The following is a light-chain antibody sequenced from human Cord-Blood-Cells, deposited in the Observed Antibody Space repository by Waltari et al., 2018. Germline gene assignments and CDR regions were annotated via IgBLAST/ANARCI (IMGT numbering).Light chain of an antibody. J-gene: IGLJ1*01. CDR1: STCVGGSNY. CDR3: CSYAGSYTFV. Sequence: QSALTSPRSVPASPGPSVTISCTGTSTCVGGSNYFSWYQQHPGKAPKLMIYDVSKRPSGVPDRFSGSKSGNTASLTISGLQTEDEADYYCCSYAGSYTFVFGTGTKVTVL. V-gene: IGLV2-11*01. CDR2: DVS.